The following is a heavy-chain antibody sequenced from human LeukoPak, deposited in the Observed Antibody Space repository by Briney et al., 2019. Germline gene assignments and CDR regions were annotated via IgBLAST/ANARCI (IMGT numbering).Heavy chain of an antibody. CDR2: ISVSADTR. CDR1: GFTFSAYS. V-gene: IGHV3-48*01. D-gene: IGHD5-24*01. Sequence: TGGSLRLSCAGYGFTFSAYSFNWVRQAPGKGLEWVSYISVSADTRLYADSVKGRFTISRDNAQDSLFLHMSSLRVDDTAVYYCARTVEMSAITSPFDSWGQGTLVAVSS. J-gene: IGHJ4*02. CDR3: ARTVEMSAITSPFDS.